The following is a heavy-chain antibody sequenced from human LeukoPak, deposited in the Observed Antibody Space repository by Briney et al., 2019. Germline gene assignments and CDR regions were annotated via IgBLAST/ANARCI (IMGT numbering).Heavy chain of an antibody. D-gene: IGHD6-13*01. Sequence: ASVKVSCKTSGYTFTSYYMYWVRQAPGQGLRWMGIIKPSLGTTSSAQRFQGRVTMTRDTSTSTVYMNLGSLRSEDTAVYYCARGPYSSSWYQDYWGQGTLVTVSS. J-gene: IGHJ4*02. CDR2: IKPSLGTT. CDR3: ARGPYSSSWYQDY. V-gene: IGHV1-46*01. CDR1: GYTFTSYY.